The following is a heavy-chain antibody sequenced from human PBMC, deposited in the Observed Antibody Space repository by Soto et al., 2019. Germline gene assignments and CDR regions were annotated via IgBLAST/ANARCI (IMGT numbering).Heavy chain of an antibody. CDR2: IYYSGST. D-gene: IGHD3-10*01. V-gene: IGHV4-39*01. CDR3: ATTYYFGSGSAY. CDR1: GGSISSSSYY. J-gene: IGHJ4*02. Sequence: QLQLQESGPGLVKPSETLSLTCTVSGGSISSSSYYWGWIRQPPGKGLEWIGSIYYSGSTYYNPSLQSRVPVSVDTSKNQFSLQLSSVTAADTAVYYWATTYYFGSGSAYWGQGTLVTVSS.